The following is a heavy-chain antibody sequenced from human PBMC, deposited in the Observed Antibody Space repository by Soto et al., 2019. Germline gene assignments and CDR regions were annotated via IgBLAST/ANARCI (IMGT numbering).Heavy chain of an antibody. Sequence: QVQLVQSGAEVKKPGSSVKVSCKASGGTFSSYAISWVRQAPGQGLEWMGGIIPIFGTANYAQKFQGRVTITADESTSTAYMELSSLRSEDTAVYYCARTVDDSSGWGDYYYYGMDVLGQGTTVTVSS. CDR3: ARTVDDSSGWGDYYYYGMDV. D-gene: IGHD3-22*01. CDR1: GGTFSSYA. CDR2: IIPIFGTA. J-gene: IGHJ6*02. V-gene: IGHV1-69*01.